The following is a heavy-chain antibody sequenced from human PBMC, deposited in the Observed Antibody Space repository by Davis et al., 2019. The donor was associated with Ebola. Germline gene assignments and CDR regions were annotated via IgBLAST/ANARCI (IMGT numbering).Heavy chain of an antibody. CDR3: ATAKDHDTAMGEAGLLDL. Sequence: GESLKISCAASGFTFRTYAMHWVRQAPGKGLEWVAVISYDGSNKFYADSVKGRFTISRDNSKNTVYLQMNSLTAEDTAVYHCATAKDHDTAMGEAGLLDLWGRGTLVTVSS. D-gene: IGHD5-18*01. CDR2: ISYDGSNK. CDR1: GFTFRTYA. V-gene: IGHV3-30-3*01. J-gene: IGHJ2*01.